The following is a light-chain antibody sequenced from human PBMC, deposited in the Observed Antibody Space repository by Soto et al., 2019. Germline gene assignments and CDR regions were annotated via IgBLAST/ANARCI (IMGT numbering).Light chain of an antibody. Sequence: QSIFISCTGTSEDIGAYDYVSWYQQHPGKAPKLILYAVNDRPSGVSSRFSGSKSGNTASLTISGVQPDDEADYYCSSYRSSDTLEVFGTGTKVTVL. J-gene: IGLJ1*01. V-gene: IGLV2-14*01. CDR2: AVN. CDR3: SSYRSSDTLEV. CDR1: SEDIGAYDY.